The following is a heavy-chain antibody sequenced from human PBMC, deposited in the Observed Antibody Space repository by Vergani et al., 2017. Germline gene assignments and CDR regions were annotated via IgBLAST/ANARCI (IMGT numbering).Heavy chain of an antibody. Sequence: QVQLVQSGAEVKKPGASVKVSCKASGYTFTSYYMHWVRQAPGQGLEWMGIINPSGGSTSYAQKFQGIVTMTRDTSKSTVYMELSSLRSEDTAVYYCARERGSDGAFDIWGQGTMVTVSS. CDR2: INPSGGST. CDR3: ARERGSDGAFDI. CDR1: GYTFTSYY. V-gene: IGHV1-46*01. D-gene: IGHD3-16*01. J-gene: IGHJ3*02.